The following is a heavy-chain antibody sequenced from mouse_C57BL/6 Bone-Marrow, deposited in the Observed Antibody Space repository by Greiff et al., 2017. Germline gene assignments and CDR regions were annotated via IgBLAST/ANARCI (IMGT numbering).Heavy chain of an antibody. D-gene: IGHD2-5*01. J-gene: IGHJ4*01. CDR1: GFNIKDDY. V-gene: IGHV14-4*01. CDR3: TPYSNYDYAMDY. Sequence: VQLQQSGAELVRPGASVKLSCTASGFNIKDDYMHWVKQRPEQGLEWIGWIDPENGDTEYASKFQGKATITADTSSNTAYLQLSSLTSEDTAVYYCTPYSNYDYAMDYWGQGTSVTVSS. CDR2: IDPENGDT.